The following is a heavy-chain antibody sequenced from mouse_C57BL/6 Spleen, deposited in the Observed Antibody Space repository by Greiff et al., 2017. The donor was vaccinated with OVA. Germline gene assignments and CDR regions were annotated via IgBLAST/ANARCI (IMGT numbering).Heavy chain of an antibody. CDR2: IDPEDGET. CDR3: AARDYGVDY. J-gene: IGHJ4*01. Sequence: VQLQQSGAELVKPGASVKLSCTASGFNITDYYMHWVKQRTEQGLEWIGGIDPEDGETKYAPKFQGKATLTADTSSNTAYLQLSSLTAEDTAVYYCAARDYGVDYWGQGTSVTVSS. CDR1: GFNITDYY. V-gene: IGHV14-2*01. D-gene: IGHD1-1*01.